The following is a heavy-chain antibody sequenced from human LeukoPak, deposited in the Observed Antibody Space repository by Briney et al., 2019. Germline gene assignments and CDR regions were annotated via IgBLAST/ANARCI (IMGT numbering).Heavy chain of an antibody. V-gene: IGHV3-23*01. CDR2: ISGSGGST. CDR1: GFTFSSYG. D-gene: IGHD3-10*01. Sequence: TGGSLRLSCAASGFTFSSYGMSWVRQAPGKGLEWVSAISGSGGSTYYADSVKGRFTISRDNSKNTLYLQMNSLRAEDTAVYYCAKVAGSGSYYTYYYYYMDVWGKGTTVTISS. CDR3: AKVAGSGSYYTYYYYYMDV. J-gene: IGHJ6*03.